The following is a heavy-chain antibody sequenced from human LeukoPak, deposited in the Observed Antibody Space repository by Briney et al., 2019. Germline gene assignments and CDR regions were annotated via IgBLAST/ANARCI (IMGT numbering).Heavy chain of an antibody. CDR1: GFTFSNAW. CDR3: ARDRASPYAFWSGYYPVDY. J-gene: IGHJ4*02. CDR2: IKSKTDGGTT. D-gene: IGHD3-3*01. V-gene: IGHV3-15*01. Sequence: GGSLRLSCAASGFTFSNAWMSWVRQAPGKGLEWVGRIKSKTDGGTTDYAAPVKGRFTISRDDSKNTLYLQMNSLKTEDTAVYYCARDRASPYAFWSGYYPVDYWGQGTLVTVSS.